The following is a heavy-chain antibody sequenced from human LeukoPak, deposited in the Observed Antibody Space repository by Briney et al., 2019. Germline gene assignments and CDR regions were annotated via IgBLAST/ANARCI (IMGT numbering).Heavy chain of an antibody. Sequence: ASVKVSCKASGYTLTSYGISWVRQAPGQGLEWMGWINTYNGNTKYAQKFQGRVTMTTDTSTSTAYMELRSLRSEDTAVYYCARGLGNDGIFDYWGQGTLVTVSS. D-gene: IGHD1-1*01. J-gene: IGHJ4*02. V-gene: IGHV1-18*01. CDR3: ARGLGNDGIFDY. CDR2: INTYNGNT. CDR1: GYTLTSYG.